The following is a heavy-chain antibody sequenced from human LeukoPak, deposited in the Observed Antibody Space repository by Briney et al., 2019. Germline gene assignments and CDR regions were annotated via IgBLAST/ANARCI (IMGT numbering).Heavy chain of an antibody. Sequence: SETLSLTCTLSGGSISSGDYYWSWIRQPPGKGLEWIAYMYYSGSTYYNLSLKSRLITSVDTSKNQFSLKLSSVTAADTAVYYCARTRAYCGGDCYWGFDYWGQGTLVTVSS. CDR1: GGSISSGDYY. CDR3: ARTRAYCGGDCYWGFDY. V-gene: IGHV4-30-4*08. J-gene: IGHJ4*02. CDR2: MYYSGST. D-gene: IGHD2-21*01.